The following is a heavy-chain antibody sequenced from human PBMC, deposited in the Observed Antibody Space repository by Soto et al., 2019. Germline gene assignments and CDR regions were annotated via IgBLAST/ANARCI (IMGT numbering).Heavy chain of an antibody. V-gene: IGHV1-18*03. CDR2: ISAYNGNT. CDR1: GYTFTSYG. D-gene: IGHD6-19*01. CDR3: ARGVPPVAATIYYYYGMDV. Sequence: ASVKVSCKASGYTFTSYGISWVRQAPGQGLEWMGWISAYNGNTNYAQKLQGRVTMTTDTSTSTAYMELRSLRSDDMAVYYCARGVPPVAATIYYYYGMDVWGQGTTVTVSS. J-gene: IGHJ6*02.